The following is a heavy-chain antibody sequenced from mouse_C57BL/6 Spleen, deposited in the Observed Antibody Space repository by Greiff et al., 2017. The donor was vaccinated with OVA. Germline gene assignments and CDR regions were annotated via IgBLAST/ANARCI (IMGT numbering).Heavy chain of an antibody. CDR1: GFTFSSYA. J-gene: IGHJ3*01. Sequence: EVKLVESGGGLVKPGGSLKLSCAASGFTFSSYAMSWVRQTPEKRLEWVATISDGGSYTYYPDNVKGRFTISRDNAKNNLYLQMSHLKSEDTAMYYCASEALNWGQGTLVTVSA. CDR3: ASEALN. V-gene: IGHV5-4*03. CDR2: ISDGGSYT.